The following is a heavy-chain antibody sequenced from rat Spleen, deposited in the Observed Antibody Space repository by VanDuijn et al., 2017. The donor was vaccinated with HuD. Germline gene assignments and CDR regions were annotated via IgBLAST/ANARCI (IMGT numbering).Heavy chain of an antibody. CDR1: GFTFSDYD. D-gene: IGHD4-2*01. V-gene: IGHV5S13*01. CDR3: KRPGSIRNSLAY. J-gene: IGHJ3*01. CDR2: IGTGGDIT. Sequence: EVQLVESGGGLVQPGGSLKLSCAASGFTFSDYDMAWVRQAPTKGLEWIASIGTGGDITYFRDSVKGRFTISRDDAKNTQYLQMDSLRSEDTATYYCKRPGSIRNSLAYWGQGTVITVSS.